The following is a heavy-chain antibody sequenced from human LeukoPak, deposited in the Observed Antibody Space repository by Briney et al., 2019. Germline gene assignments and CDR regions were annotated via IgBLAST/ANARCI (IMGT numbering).Heavy chain of an antibody. CDR3: SRRGYCRSTSCYEYWFDP. CDR1: VGSIRSSSYD. Sequence: SETLSLTCTVSVGSIRSSSYDCGWIRQPPGKGLEWIGIIYYSGSTYYNPSLKSRLTISVDTSKNQFSLKLSSVTATDTAVYYCSRRGYCRSTSCYEYWFDPWGQGTLVTVSS. D-gene: IGHD2-2*01. V-gene: IGHV4-39*01. CDR2: IYYSGST. J-gene: IGHJ5*02.